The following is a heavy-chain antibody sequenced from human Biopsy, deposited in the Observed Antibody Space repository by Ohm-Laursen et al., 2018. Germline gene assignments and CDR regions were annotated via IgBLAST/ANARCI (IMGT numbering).Heavy chain of an antibody. V-gene: IGHV4-39*01. Sequence: TLSLTCTVSGGSISDSTYHWGWIRRSPGKGLEWIGNIYYSGNTDYSPSLKSRVTISVDTSNNQFSLKLRSVTAADTAVYYCARQVDFWSGYVDYWGQGTLAAVSS. D-gene: IGHD3-3*01. CDR1: GGSISDSTYH. CDR2: IYYSGNT. J-gene: IGHJ4*02. CDR3: ARQVDFWSGYVDY.